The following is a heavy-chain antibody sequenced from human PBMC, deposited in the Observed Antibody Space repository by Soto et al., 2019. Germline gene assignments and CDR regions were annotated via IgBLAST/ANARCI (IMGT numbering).Heavy chain of an antibody. Sequence: QITLKESGPTLVKPTQALTLTCSFSGFSLTTLGVGVAWVRQPPGKALEWLALIYWDDDRQYSPSLKTRLTTTKATSKNQGVLTLTNMDPVDTSTSYCAHSHATPAANAFDVWGQGTVVTVSS. D-gene: IGHD2-15*01. CDR2: IYWDDDR. J-gene: IGHJ3*01. CDR3: AHSHATPAANAFDV. CDR1: GFSLTTLGVG. V-gene: IGHV2-5*02.